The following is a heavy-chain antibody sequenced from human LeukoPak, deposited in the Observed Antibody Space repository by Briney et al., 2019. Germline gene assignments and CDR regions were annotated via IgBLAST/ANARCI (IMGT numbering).Heavy chain of an antibody. CDR3: ARWKETYYYDSSGPYFDY. J-gene: IGHJ4*02. Sequence: KPSETLCLTCAVYGGSFSGYYWSWIRQPPGKGLEWIGEINHSGSTNYNPSLKSRVTISVDTSKNQFSLKLSSVTAADTAVYYCARWKETYYYDSSGPYFDYWGQGTLVTVSS. V-gene: IGHV4-34*01. CDR1: GGSFSGYY. D-gene: IGHD3-22*01. CDR2: INHSGST.